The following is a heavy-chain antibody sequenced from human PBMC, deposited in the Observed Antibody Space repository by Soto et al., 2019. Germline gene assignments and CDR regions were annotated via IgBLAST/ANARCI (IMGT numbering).Heavy chain of an antibody. CDR3: AKDRYSPYSDLWFFDL. V-gene: IGHV3-23*01. Sequence: VQLLESGGDLVQPGGSLRLSCAASGFIFSNCAMSWVRQAPGKGLEWVASISESGYRTYSADSVKGRFTISRDNTKNTVSLLMNSLRVDDTAMYYCAKDRYSPYSDLWFFDLWGQGTQVNVSS. D-gene: IGHD5-12*01. CDR1: GFIFSNCA. J-gene: IGHJ5*02. CDR2: ISESGYRT.